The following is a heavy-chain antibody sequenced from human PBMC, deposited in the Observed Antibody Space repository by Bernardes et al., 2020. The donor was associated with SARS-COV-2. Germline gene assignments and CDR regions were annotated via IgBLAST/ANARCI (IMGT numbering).Heavy chain of an antibody. CDR3: ARHGAGEDLSYFDY. Sequence: LSLTCTVSGGSISGYYLSWIRQAPEMRLEWIGYIDNRGNTKFNPSLKSRVTISVDTSKNQISLKVTSVTAADTAMYYCARHGAGEDLSYFDYWGRGTLVTVTS. CDR2: IDNRGNT. CDR1: GGSISGYY. D-gene: IGHD3-16*01. V-gene: IGHV4-59*01. J-gene: IGHJ4*02.